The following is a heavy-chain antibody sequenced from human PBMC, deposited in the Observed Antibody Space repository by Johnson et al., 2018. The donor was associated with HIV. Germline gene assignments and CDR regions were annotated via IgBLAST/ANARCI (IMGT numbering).Heavy chain of an antibody. J-gene: IGHJ3*02. CDR2: INTAGGST. CDR1: GFTFNTYW. CDR3: AREGPSERAGFDI. Sequence: VQLVESGGGLVQPGGSLRLSCAVSGFTFNTYWMHWVRQAPGKGLVWVARINTAGGSTSYADSVKGRFTVSRDNAKNTLYLQMNSLRADDTAVYYCAREGPSERAGFDIWGQGTMVTVSS. V-gene: IGHV3-74*01.